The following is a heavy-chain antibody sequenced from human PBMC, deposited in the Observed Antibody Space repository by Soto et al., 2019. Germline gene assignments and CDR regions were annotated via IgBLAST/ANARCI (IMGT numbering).Heavy chain of an antibody. V-gene: IGHV4-59*01. J-gene: IGHJ6*02. CDR2: VYFSGST. D-gene: IGHD1-1*01. CDR1: GGSISSYY. Sequence: PSETLSLTCTIPGGSISSYYWSWIRQTPGKGLEWIGYVYFSGSTNYNPSLKSRVLISIDTSRNQFSLKLNSVTAADTAVYYCTRDLDIGHRGHGQSNVWGQGKKVTVSS. CDR3: TRDLDIGHRGHGQSNV.